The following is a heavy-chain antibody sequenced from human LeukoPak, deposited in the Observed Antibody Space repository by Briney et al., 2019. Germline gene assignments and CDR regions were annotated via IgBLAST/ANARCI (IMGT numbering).Heavy chain of an antibody. Sequence: GGSLRLSCAASGFTFSSYWLSWVRQAPGKGLEGVANIKQDGSEKYHVDSVKGRFTISRDNAKNSLYLQMNSLRAEDTAVYYCAGAVSLDYWGQGTLVTVSS. J-gene: IGHJ4*02. CDR3: AGAVSLDY. CDR1: GFTFSSYW. CDR2: IKQDGSEK. D-gene: IGHD5/OR15-5a*01. V-gene: IGHV3-7*05.